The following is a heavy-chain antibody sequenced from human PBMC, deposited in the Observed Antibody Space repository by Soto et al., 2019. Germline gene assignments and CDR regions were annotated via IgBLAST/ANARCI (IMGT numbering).Heavy chain of an antibody. CDR2: ISAYNGNT. CDR3: ARVQRGYDFAY. CDR1: GYTFTSYG. J-gene: IGHJ4*02. D-gene: IGHD5-12*01. V-gene: IGHV1-18*01. Sequence: QVQLVQSGAEVKKPGASVKVSCKASGYTFTSYGINWVRQAPGQGLEWMGWISAYNGNTHYAQKLQGRVTMTTDTSTSTAYRELRSLRSDDTAVYYCARVQRGYDFAYWGQEPLVTVPS.